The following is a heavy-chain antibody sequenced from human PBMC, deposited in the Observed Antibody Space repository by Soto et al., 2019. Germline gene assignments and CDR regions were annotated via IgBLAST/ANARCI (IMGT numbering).Heavy chain of an antibody. D-gene: IGHD6-25*01. CDR2: IWYDGSNK. V-gene: IGHV3-33*01. CDR1: GFTFNSYG. CDR3: ARQRDYYYYGMDV. J-gene: IGHJ6*02. Sequence: QVQLVDSGGGVVQPGRSLRLSCAASGFTFNSYGKHWVRQAPGKGLEWVAVIWYDGSNKYYADSVKGRFTISRDNSKNTLYLQMNSLRAEDTAVYYCARQRDYYYYGMDVWGQGTTVTVSS.